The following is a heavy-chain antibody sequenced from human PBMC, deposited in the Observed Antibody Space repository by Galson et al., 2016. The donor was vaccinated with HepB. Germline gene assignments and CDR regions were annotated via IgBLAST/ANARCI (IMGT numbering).Heavy chain of an antibody. CDR2: ISAYNGNT. Sequence: SVKVSCKASGYTFTTYGISWVRQAPGQGLEWMGWISAYNGNTNYAQKLQGRVTMTTDTSTSTAYMELRSLRSDDTAVYYCARGPRKIRYQLLEIYYYYYAMGVWGQGTTVTVSS. V-gene: IGHV1-18*01. J-gene: IGHJ6*02. CDR3: ARGPRKIRYQLLEIYYYYYAMGV. D-gene: IGHD2-2*01. CDR1: GYTFTTYG.